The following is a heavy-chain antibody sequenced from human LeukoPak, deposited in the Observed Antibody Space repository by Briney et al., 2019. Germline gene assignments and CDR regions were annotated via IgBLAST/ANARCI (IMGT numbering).Heavy chain of an antibody. V-gene: IGHV1-69*04. Sequence: SVKVSCKASGGTFSSYTISWVRQAPGQGLEWMGRIIPILGIANYEQKFQGRVTITADKSTSTAYMELSSLRSEDTAVYYCARDLVSLGFWWTAFDIWGQGTMVTVSP. J-gene: IGHJ3*02. D-gene: IGHD2-21*01. CDR1: GGTFSSYT. CDR3: ARDLVSLGFWWTAFDI. CDR2: IIPILGIA.